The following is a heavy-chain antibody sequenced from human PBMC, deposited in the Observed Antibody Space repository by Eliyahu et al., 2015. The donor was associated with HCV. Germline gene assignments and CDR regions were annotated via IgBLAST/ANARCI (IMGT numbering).Heavy chain of an antibody. D-gene: IGHD3-10*01. CDR1: GGSFSGYY. Sequence: QVQLQQWGAGLLKPSXTLSLTXAVXGGSFSGYYWSWIRQPPGXGLEWIGEINHSGSTNYXPSLKTRVTISVDTSKNQFSLKLSSVTAADTAVYYCARAGKYYYGSGSYYNGDLDYWGQGTLVTVSS. CDR2: INHSGST. V-gene: IGHV4-34*01. CDR3: ARAGKYYYGSGSYYNGDLDY. J-gene: IGHJ4*02.